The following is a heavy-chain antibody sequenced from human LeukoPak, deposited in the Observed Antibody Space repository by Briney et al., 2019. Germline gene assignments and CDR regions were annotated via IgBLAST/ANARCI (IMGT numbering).Heavy chain of an antibody. D-gene: IGHD1-26*01. CDR1: GFTFSSYA. V-gene: IGHV3-23*01. CDR2: ISGSGSST. Sequence: GGSLRLSCAASGFTFSSYAMSWVRQAPGKGLEWVSAISGSGSSTYYADSVKGRFTISRDNSKNTLYLQMNSLRAEDTAVYYCAKDYSGSYYEYFDYWGQGTLVTVSS. CDR3: AKDYSGSYYEYFDY. J-gene: IGHJ4*02.